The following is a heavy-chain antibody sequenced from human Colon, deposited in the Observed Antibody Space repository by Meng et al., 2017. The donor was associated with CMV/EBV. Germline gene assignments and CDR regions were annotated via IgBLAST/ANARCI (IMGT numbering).Heavy chain of an antibody. D-gene: IGHD2-2*02. J-gene: IGHJ5*02. CDR3: ARVRRAVVKMPAAVRGGFDP. CDR1: GFSISGHE. CDR2: ISVGGTTM. Sequence: GESLKISCAASGFSISGHEMTWVRQAPGKGLEWVSYISVGGTTMFYADSVKGRFTISRDNAKNSLYLQMDSLRAEDTAVYYCARVRRAVVKMPAAVRGGFDPWGQGTLVTVSS. V-gene: IGHV3-48*03.